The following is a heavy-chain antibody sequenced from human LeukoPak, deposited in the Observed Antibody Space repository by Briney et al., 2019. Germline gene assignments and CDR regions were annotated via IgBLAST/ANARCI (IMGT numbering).Heavy chain of an antibody. CDR3: ARRVQTYYYDSSGYYSPALNAFDT. CDR1: GGSISSYY. V-gene: IGHV4-59*08. D-gene: IGHD3-22*01. CDR2: IYYSGST. Sequence: SETLSLTCTVSGGSISSYYWSWIRQPPGKGLEWIGYIYYSGSTNYNPSLKSRVTISVDTSKNQFSLKLSSVTAADTAVYYCARRVQTYYYDSSGYYSPALNAFDTWGQGTMVTVSS. J-gene: IGHJ3*02.